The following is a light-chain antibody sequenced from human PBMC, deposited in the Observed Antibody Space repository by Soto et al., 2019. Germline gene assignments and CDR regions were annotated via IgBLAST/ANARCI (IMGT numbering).Light chain of an antibody. CDR3: QQRSNWPIT. CDR1: QSVSPSS. CDR2: GAS. Sequence: EILLTQSPGTLSLSPGERATLSCRASQSVSPSSLAWYQQRPGQSPRLLIYGASSRATGIPDRFSGRGSGTDFTLTISSLEPEDFAVYYCQQRSNWPITFGQGTRLEIK. V-gene: IGKV3D-20*02. J-gene: IGKJ5*01.